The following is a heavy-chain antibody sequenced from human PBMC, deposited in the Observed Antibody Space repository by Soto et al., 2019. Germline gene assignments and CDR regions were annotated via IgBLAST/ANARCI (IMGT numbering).Heavy chain of an antibody. V-gene: IGHV3-7*05. CDR2: IKYDGGEK. J-gene: IGHJ4*02. CDR1: GFNFSDYW. CDR3: ARDGVASGLYFDH. Sequence: EVQLVESGGGLVQPGGSLRLSCAASGFNFSDYWMNWVRQTPEKGLEWVASIKYDGGEKNYLDSVKGRLTISRDNAKNSVYLQMAILRAEDTDVYYCARDGVASGLYFDHWGQGTPVTVSS. D-gene: IGHD3-3*01.